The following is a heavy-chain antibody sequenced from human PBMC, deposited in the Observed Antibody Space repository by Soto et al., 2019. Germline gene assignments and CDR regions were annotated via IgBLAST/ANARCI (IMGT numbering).Heavy chain of an antibody. J-gene: IGHJ4*02. V-gene: IGHV1-18*01. CDR2: ISAYNGNT. D-gene: IGHD3-9*01. Sequence: QVQLVQSGPEVKKPGASVKVSCKASGYTFTSYGISWVRQAPGQGLEWMGWISAYNGNTKYAQKVQGRVTMTTDTSTSSAYMELRRLRSDDTAVYYCARYYDILTDYYRGSFDSWGQGTLVTVSS. CDR3: ARYYDILTDYYRGSFDS. CDR1: GYTFTSYG.